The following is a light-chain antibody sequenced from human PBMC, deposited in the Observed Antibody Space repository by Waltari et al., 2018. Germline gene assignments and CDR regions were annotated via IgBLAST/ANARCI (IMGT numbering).Light chain of an antibody. V-gene: IGKV4-1*01. CDR1: RPVLHSPHNKNY. J-gene: IGKJ2*03. CDR3: HQYYDIPYS. CDR2: WAS. Sequence: DIVMTQSPDSLAVSLGERATINCKSSRPVLHSPHNKNYFGWNQQKPGQPPKLLIYWASTREAGVPDRFSGSGSGTDFTLTISSLQAEDVAVYYCHQYYDIPYSFGQGTKLEIK.